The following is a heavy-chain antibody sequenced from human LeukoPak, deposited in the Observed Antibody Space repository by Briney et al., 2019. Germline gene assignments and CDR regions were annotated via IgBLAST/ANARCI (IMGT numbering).Heavy chain of an antibody. CDR3: ARDGSSWGIDY. CDR2: ITDSGNTI. D-gene: IGHD7-27*01. V-gene: IGHV3-11*04. CDR1: GFTFSDYN. Sequence: GGSLRLSCAASGFTFSDYNMNWVRQAPGKGLEWVSYITDSGNTIHYADSVKGRFTISRDNAKNSLYLQMNSLRAEDTAVYYCARDGSSWGIDYWGQGTLVTVSS. J-gene: IGHJ4*02.